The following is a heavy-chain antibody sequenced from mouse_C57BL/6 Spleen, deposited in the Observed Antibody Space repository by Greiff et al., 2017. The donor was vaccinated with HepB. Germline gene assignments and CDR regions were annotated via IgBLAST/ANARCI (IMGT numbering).Heavy chain of an antibody. CDR1: GYTFTSYW. J-gene: IGHJ3*01. CDR2: IDPSDSYT. V-gene: IGHV1-69*01. Sequence: QVQLQQPGAELVMPGASVKLSCKASGYTFTSYWMHWVKQRPGQGLEWIGEIDPSDSYTNYNQKFKGKSTLTVDKSSSTAYMQLSSLTSEDSAVYYCARATYSNYVAYWGQGTLVTVSA. D-gene: IGHD2-5*01. CDR3: ARATYSNYVAY.